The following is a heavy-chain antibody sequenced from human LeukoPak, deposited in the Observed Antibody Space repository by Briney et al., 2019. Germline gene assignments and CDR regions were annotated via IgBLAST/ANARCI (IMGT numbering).Heavy chain of an antibody. J-gene: IGHJ3*02. Sequence: GASVKVSCKASGYTFTGYYMHWVRQAPGQGLEWMGRINPNSGGTNYAQKFQGRVTMTRDTSISTAYMELSRLRSDDTAVYYRARDRRDTCINAFDIWGQGTMVTVSS. V-gene: IGHV1-2*06. CDR2: INPNSGGT. CDR3: ARDRRDTCINAFDI. D-gene: IGHD5-24*01. CDR1: GYTFTGYY.